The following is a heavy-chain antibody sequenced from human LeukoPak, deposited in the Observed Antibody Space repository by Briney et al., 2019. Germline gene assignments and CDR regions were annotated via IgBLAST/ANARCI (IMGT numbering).Heavy chain of an antibody. J-gene: IGHJ4*02. Sequence: PGGSLRLSCAASGFTFSSYAMSWVRQAPGKGLEWVSAISGSGGSTYYADSVKGRFTISRDNSKNTLYLQMNSLRAEDTAVYYCAKWGSRRISVVSAAPFDYWGQGTLVTVSS. CDR3: AKWGSRRISVVSAAPFDY. V-gene: IGHV3-23*01. D-gene: IGHD2-2*01. CDR2: ISGSGGST. CDR1: GFTFSSYA.